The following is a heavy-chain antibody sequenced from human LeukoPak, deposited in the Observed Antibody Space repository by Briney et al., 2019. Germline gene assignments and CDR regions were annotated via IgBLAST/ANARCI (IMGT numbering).Heavy chain of an antibody. Sequence: SETLSLTCTVSGYSISSGYYWGWIRQPPGKGLEWIGSIYHSGSTYYNPPLKSRVTISVDTSKNQFSLKLSSVTAADTAVYYCASDRIEVDAFDIWGQGTMVTVSS. CDR3: ASDRIEVDAFDI. D-gene: IGHD2-15*01. J-gene: IGHJ3*02. CDR1: GYSISSGYY. V-gene: IGHV4-38-2*02. CDR2: IYHSGST.